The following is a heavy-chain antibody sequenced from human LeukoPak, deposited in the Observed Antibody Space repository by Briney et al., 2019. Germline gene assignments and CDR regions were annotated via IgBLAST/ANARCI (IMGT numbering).Heavy chain of an antibody. Sequence: SETLSLTCTVSGGSISSGSYYRSWIRQPAGKGLEWIGRIYTSGSTNYNPSLKSRVTISVDTSKNQLSLKLSSVTAADTAVYYCARDQRYCSGGSCYSQNWFDPWGQGTLVTVSS. CDR2: IYTSGST. J-gene: IGHJ5*02. V-gene: IGHV4-61*02. CDR1: GGSISSGSYY. CDR3: ARDQRYCSGGSCYSQNWFDP. D-gene: IGHD2-15*01.